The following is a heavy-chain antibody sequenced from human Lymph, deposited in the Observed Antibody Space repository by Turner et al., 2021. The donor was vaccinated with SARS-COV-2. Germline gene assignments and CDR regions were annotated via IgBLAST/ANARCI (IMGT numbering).Heavy chain of an antibody. CDR1: GGSMNSNY. J-gene: IGHJ5*02. CDR2: IIYRGST. CDR3: ARETVNNWVDP. V-gene: IGHV4-59*01. Sequence: QVQLQESGPRLVKPLETLSLTCTVSGGSMNSNYWSWIRQPPVKRLEWIGYIIYRGSTNYNPSLESRVTISVDTSRNQFSLNLTSVTAADTAIYYCARETVNNWVDPWGQGTLVTVSS. D-gene: IGHD2-21*02.